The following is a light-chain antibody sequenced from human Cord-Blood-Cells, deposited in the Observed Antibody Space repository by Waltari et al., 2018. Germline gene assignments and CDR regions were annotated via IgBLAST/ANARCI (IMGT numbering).Light chain of an antibody. V-gene: IGKV3-20*01. J-gene: IGKJ1*01. CDR1: QSVSSSY. Sequence: EIVLTQSPGPLSLSPGERATLSCRASQSVSSSYLAWYQQKPGQAPRLLIYGASSRATGIPDRFSGSGSGTDFTLTISRLEPEDFAVYYCQQYGSSTPTWTFGQGTKVEIK. CDR3: QQYGSSTPTWT. CDR2: GAS.